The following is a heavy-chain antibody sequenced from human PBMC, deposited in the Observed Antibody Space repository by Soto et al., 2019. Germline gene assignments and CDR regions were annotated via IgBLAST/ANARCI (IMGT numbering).Heavy chain of an antibody. CDR1: GFTFSSYA. D-gene: IGHD3-22*01. CDR3: AKDFSDSSGYYPTFDY. J-gene: IGHJ4*02. Sequence: GGSLRLSCAASGFTFSSYAMSWVRQAPGKGLEWVSAISGSGGSTYYADSVKGRFTISRDNSKNTLYLQMNSLRAEDTAVYYCAKDFSDSSGYYPTFDYWGQGTLVTVSS. CDR2: ISGSGGST. V-gene: IGHV3-23*01.